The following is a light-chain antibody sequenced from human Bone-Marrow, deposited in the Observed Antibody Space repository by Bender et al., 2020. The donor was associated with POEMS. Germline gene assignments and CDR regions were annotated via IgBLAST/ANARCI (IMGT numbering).Light chain of an antibody. Sequence: QSVVTQPPSLSEATRQRVTISCSGSSSNIGNHGVNWYQQLPGEAPKLLIYDDDLLTPGVSDRFSASKSGTSASLAFSELQSECEALYYCSAWDDSLSGWVFGGENKLTVL. J-gene: IGLJ3*02. CDR2: DDD. V-gene: IGLV1-36*01. CDR3: SAWDDSLSGWV. CDR1: SSNIGNHG.